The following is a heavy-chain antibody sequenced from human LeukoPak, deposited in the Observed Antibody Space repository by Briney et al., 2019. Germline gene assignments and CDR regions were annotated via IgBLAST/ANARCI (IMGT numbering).Heavy chain of an antibody. CDR3: ARDLWSVYDTSGYYRDFDF. CDR2: IGGYDGDR. D-gene: IGHD3-22*01. V-gene: IGHV1-18*01. Sequence: ASVKVSCKASGFPFISYGFSWLRQAPGQGLEWMGWIGGYDGDRHYAQKFQGRVTITTDTSTSTAYMELRGLRSDDTAVYYCARDLWSVYDTSGYYRDFDFWGQGTLVTVSS. CDR1: GFPFISYG. J-gene: IGHJ4*02.